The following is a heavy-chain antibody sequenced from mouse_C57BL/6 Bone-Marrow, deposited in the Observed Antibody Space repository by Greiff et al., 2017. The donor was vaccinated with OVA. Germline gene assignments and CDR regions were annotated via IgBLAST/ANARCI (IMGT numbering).Heavy chain of an antibody. Sequence: VQLQQSGAELARPGASVKLSCKASGYTFTSYGISWVKQRTGQGLEWIGEIYPRSGNTYYNEKFKGKATLTADKSSSTAYMELRSLTSEDSAVYFCARRRIYDGYYPYYFDYWGQGTTLTVSS. CDR3: ARRRIYDGYYPYYFDY. CDR1: GYTFTSYG. CDR2: IYPRSGNT. J-gene: IGHJ2*01. D-gene: IGHD2-3*01. V-gene: IGHV1-81*01.